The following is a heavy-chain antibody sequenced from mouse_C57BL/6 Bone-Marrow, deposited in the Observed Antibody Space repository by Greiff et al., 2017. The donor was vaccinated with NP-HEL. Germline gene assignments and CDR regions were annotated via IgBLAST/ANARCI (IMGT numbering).Heavy chain of an antibody. CDR2: ISSGGSYT. CDR3: ARLRYYGSSSYAMDY. CDR1: GFTFSSYG. Sequence: EVKLLESGGDLVKPGGSLKLSCAASGFTFSSYGMSWVRQTPDKRLEWVATISSGGSYTYYPDSVKGRSTISRDNATNTVYLQLSSLKSEDTAMYYCARLRYYGSSSYAMDYWGQGTSVTVSS. D-gene: IGHD1-1*01. V-gene: IGHV5-6*01. J-gene: IGHJ4*01.